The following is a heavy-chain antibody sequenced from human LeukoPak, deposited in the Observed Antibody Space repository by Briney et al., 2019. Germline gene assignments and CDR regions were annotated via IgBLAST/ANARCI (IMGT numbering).Heavy chain of an antibody. J-gene: IGHJ4*02. CDR1: GYTFTGYY. CDR2: INPNSGGT. CDR3: AVRGANPALNSPFDY. D-gene: IGHD3-10*01. V-gene: IGHV1-2*02. Sequence: ASVKVSCKASGYTFTGYYMHWVRQAPGQGLEWMGWINPNSGGTNYAQKFQGRVTMTRDTSISTAYMELSRLRSDDTAVYYCAVRGANPALNSPFDYWGQGTLVTVSS.